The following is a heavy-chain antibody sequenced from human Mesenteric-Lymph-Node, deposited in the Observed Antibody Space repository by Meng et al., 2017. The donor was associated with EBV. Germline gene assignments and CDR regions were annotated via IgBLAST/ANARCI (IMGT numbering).Heavy chain of an antibody. CDR1: GGSISSSSYY. D-gene: IGHD4-17*01. V-gene: IGHV4-39*02. Sequence: LQLQESGPGLVKPSETLSLTCTVSGGSISSSSYYWGWIRQPPGKGLEWIGNIYYSGSTYYNPSLKSRVTISVDTSKNHFSLKLSSVTAADTAVYYCARVTVTGGYYFDYWGQGSLVTVSS. CDR3: ARVTVTGGYYFDY. CDR2: IYYSGST. J-gene: IGHJ4*02.